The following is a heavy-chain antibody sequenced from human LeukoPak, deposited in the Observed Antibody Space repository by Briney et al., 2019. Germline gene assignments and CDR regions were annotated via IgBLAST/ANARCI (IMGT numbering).Heavy chain of an antibody. Sequence: ASVKVSCKASGYTFTSYYMHWVRQAPGQGLEWMGIINPSGGSTSYAQKFQGRVTMTRDTSTSTVYMELSSLRSEDTAVYYCARDLGQMTTVTTPLGYWGQGTLVTVSS. CDR1: GYTFTSYY. D-gene: IGHD4-17*01. CDR3: ARDLGQMTTVTTPLGY. V-gene: IGHV1-46*01. J-gene: IGHJ4*02. CDR2: INPSGGST.